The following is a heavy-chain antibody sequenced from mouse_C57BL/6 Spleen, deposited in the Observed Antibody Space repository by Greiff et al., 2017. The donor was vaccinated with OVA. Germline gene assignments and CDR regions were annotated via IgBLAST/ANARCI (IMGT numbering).Heavy chain of an antibody. J-gene: IGHJ4*01. CDR1: GYTFTSYG. D-gene: IGHD1-1*01. Sequence: QVHVKQSGAELARPGASVKLSCKASGYTFTSYGISWVKQRTGQGLEWIGEIYPRSGNTYYNEKFKGKATLTADKSSSTAYMELRSLTSEDSAVYFCARWDYGSSSSYAMDYWGQGTSVTVSS. CDR3: ARWDYGSSSSYAMDY. V-gene: IGHV1-81*01. CDR2: IYPRSGNT.